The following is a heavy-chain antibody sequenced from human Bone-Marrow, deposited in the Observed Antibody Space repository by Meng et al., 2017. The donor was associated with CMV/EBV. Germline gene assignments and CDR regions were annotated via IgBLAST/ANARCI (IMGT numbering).Heavy chain of an antibody. V-gene: IGHV4-34*01. J-gene: IGHJ5*02. CDR3: ARDGTKGHCDSTSCYSGGWFDP. Sequence: SETLSLTCAVYGGSFSGYYWSWIRQPPGKGLEWIGEINHSGSTNYNPSLKSRVTISVDTSKNQFSLKLSSVTAADTALYYCARDGTKGHCDSTSCYSGGWFDPWGQGTLVTVSS. CDR1: GGSFSGYY. CDR2: INHSGST. D-gene: IGHD2-2*02.